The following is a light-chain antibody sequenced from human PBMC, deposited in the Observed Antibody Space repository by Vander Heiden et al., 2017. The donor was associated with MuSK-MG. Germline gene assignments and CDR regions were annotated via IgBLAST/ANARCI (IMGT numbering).Light chain of an antibody. CDR2: GAS. V-gene: IGKV1-12*01. CDR3: QWAKEFPLN. J-gene: IGKJ4*01. Sequence: DIHMTQSPSSVSASVGDRVTITCRASLGIDNWVNWYQQKPGKAPELLIYGASNLQGGVPSRFSGSAFGTDFTLTINILHPEDFATYYCQWAKEFPLNFGGGTKVEIK. CDR1: LGIDNW.